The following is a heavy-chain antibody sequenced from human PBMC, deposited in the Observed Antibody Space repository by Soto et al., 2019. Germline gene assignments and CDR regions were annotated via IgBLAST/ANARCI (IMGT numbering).Heavy chain of an antibody. CDR1: GFTFGDYA. J-gene: IGHJ6*02. CDR2: IRSKAYGGTT. Sequence: GGSLRISCTASGFTFGDYAMSWFRKAPGKGLEWVGFIRSKAYGGTTEYAASVKGRFTISRDDSKSIAYLQMNSLKTEDTAVYYCTRVQGSSWYLYGMDVWGQGTTVTVSS. CDR3: TRVQGSSWYLYGMDV. D-gene: IGHD6-13*01. V-gene: IGHV3-49*03.